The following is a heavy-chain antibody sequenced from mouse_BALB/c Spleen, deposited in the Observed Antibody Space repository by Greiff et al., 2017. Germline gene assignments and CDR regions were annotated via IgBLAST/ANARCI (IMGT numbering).Heavy chain of an antibody. CDR2: ISAGGSYT. D-gene: IGHD2-3*01. CDR1: GFTFTDYY. V-gene: IGHV5-4*02. CDR3: ARDGGIYDGYYSFAY. J-gene: IGHJ3*01. Sequence: EVQLLQSGAGLVKPGGSLKLSCAASGFTFTDYYMYWVRQTPGKRLEWIATISAGGSYTYYTDSVKGRVTISRDNAKNNVYLQMSSLKSEDTAMYYCARDGGIYDGYYSFAYWGQGTLVTVSA.